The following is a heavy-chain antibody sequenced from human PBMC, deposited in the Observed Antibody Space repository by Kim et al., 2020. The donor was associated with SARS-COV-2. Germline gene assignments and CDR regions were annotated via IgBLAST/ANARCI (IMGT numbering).Heavy chain of an antibody. V-gene: IGHV3-33*01. D-gene: IGHD5-18*01. CDR3: AREGRQHDAFDI. J-gene: IGHJ3*02. Sequence: YYADSVKGRFIISRDNSKNTLYLQMNSLRAEDTAVYYCAREGRQHDAFDIWGQGTMATVSS.